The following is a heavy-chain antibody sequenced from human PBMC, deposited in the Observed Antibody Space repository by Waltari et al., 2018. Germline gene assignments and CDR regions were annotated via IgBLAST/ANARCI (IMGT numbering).Heavy chain of an antibody. Sequence: EVQLVESGGGLVKPGGSLRLSCASSGFTFSSYSMNWVRQAPGKGLEWVSSISRSSSYIYYADSVKGRFTSSRDNAKNSLYLQMNSLRAEDTAVYYCARVDYGDYVSYYYYYYYMDVWGKGTTVTGSS. V-gene: IGHV3-21*01. J-gene: IGHJ6*03. CDR3: ARVDYGDYVSYYYYYYYMDV. CDR1: GFTFSSYS. CDR2: ISRSSSYI. D-gene: IGHD4-17*01.